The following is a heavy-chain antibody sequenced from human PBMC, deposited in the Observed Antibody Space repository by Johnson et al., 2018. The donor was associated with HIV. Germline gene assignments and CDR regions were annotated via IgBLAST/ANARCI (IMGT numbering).Heavy chain of an antibody. Sequence: VQLVESGGGLVKPGGSLRLSCVGSGFTFSDYYMSWVRQAPGKVLEWVSAISGSGGSTYYADSVKGRFTISRDNSKNTLYLQMNSLSVEDTAVYFCGRSWELGETAFDIWGQGTMVTVSS. CDR1: GFTFSDYY. J-gene: IGHJ3*02. D-gene: IGHD1-26*01. V-gene: IGHV3-23*04. CDR2: ISGSGGST. CDR3: GRSWELGETAFDI.